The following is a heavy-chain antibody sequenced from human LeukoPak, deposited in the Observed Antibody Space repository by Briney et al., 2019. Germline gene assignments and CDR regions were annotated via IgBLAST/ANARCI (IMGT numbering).Heavy chain of an antibody. J-gene: IGHJ4*02. V-gene: IGHV3-21*01. CDR1: GFTFSSYS. CDR2: ISSSSSYI. D-gene: IGHD4-17*01. CDR3: ARAMTTVTSYYFDY. Sequence: GSLRLSCAASGFTFSSYSMNWVRQAPGKGLEWVSSISSSSSYIYYADSVKGRFTISRDNAKNSLYLQMNSLRAEDTAVYYCARAMTTVTSYYFDYWGQGTLVTVSS.